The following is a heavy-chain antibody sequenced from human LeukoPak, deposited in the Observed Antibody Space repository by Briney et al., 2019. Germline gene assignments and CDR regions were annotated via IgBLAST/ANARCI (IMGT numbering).Heavy chain of an antibody. J-gene: IGHJ4*02. CDR2: TRNKANRYST. CDR3: ARSPVGTTPFDY. V-gene: IGHV3-72*01. Sequence: GGSLRLSCAASGFTFSDHHMDWVRQAPGKGLEWVGRTRNKANRYSTEYAASVKGRFTISRDDSKNSLYLQMNSLKTEDTAVYYCARSPVGTTPFDYWGQGTLVTVSS. D-gene: IGHD1-26*01. CDR1: GFTFSDHH.